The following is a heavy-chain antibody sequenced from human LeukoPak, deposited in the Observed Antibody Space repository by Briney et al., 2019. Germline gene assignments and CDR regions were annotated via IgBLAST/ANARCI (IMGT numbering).Heavy chain of an antibody. D-gene: IGHD3-10*01. Sequence: PGGSLRLSCVASGFTLSTYGMPWVRQAPGKGLEWVAIASYDGSIEHYADSVKGRFTISRDTSKNTLYLQMNSLRAEDTAVYYCAKDFYAFSGSGQNWFDPWGQGTLVTVSS. CDR3: AKDFYAFSGSGQNWFDP. CDR1: GFTLSTYG. J-gene: IGHJ5*02. V-gene: IGHV3-30*18. CDR2: ASYDGSIE.